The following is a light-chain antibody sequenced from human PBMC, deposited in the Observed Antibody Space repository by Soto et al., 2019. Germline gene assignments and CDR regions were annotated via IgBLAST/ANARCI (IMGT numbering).Light chain of an antibody. CDR3: QQYDTSPPGYT. Sequence: EIVLTQSPGTLSLSPGERATLSCRASQSVSSSYLAWYQQKPGQAPRLLIYGASSRATGIQDRFSGSGSGTDFTLTISRLEPDDFAVYYCQQYDTSPPGYTFGQGTKLEIK. CDR2: GAS. J-gene: IGKJ2*01. V-gene: IGKV3-20*01. CDR1: QSVSSSY.